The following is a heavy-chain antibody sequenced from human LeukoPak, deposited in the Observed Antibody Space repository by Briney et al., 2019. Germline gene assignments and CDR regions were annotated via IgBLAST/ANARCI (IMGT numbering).Heavy chain of an antibody. J-gene: IGHJ4*02. V-gene: IGHV3-30*02. CDR1: GFVFSNYG. CDR2: VRYDESNE. D-gene: IGHD5-12*01. Sequence: GGSLRLSCQTSGFVFSNYGMHWVRQAPGTGLEWVAFVRYDESNEYYADSVKGRFTISRDNSRNTLYLQMNSLRAEDTGVYSCAKDSNSGYVSVGPDYWGLGTLVTVSS. CDR3: AKDSNSGYVSVGPDY.